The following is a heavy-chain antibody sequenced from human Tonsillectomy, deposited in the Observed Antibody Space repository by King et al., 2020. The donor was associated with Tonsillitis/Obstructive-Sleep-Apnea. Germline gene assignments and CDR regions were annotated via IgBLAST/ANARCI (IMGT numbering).Heavy chain of an antibody. CDR3: ARDWSLGAFDF. Sequence: QLVQSGGGMVQPGGSLRLSCAASGFTFMSYEMNWVRQAPGKGLEWVSYITSSGSSIFYADSVKGRFTISRDNAKNSHYLQMNSLRAEDTAVYYCARDWSLGAFDFWGQGTLVTVSS. D-gene: IGHD1-26*01. J-gene: IGHJ4*02. CDR1: GFTFMSYE. CDR2: ITSSGSSI. V-gene: IGHV3-48*03.